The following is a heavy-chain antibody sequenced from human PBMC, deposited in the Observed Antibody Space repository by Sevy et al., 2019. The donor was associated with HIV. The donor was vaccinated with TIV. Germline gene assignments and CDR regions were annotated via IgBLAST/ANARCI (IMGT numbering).Heavy chain of an antibody. Sequence: GGSLRLSCTASGFSISIHSMHWVRQAPGKGLEWVSFILHDGSRQDYADSVKGRFIISRDNSKNTVYLEMSGLRPEDTATYYCARDSNVYDSGGSLDSWGQGTLVTVSS. V-gene: IGHV3-30*04. CDR2: ILHDGSRQ. CDR3: ARDSNVYDSGGSLDS. J-gene: IGHJ4*02. D-gene: IGHD6-25*01. CDR1: GFSISIHS.